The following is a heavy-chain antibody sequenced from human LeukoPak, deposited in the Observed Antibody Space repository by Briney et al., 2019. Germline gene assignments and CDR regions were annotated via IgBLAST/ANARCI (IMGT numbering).Heavy chain of an antibody. J-gene: IGHJ3*02. CDR3: ARGRNYYDSSGYYYGAFDI. V-gene: IGHV4-34*01. CDR1: GGSFSGYY. D-gene: IGHD3-22*01. CDR2: INHSGST. Sequence: SETLSLTCAVYGGSFSGYYWSWIRQPPGKGLVWIGEINHSGSTNYNPSLKSRVTISVDTSKNQFSLKLSSVTAADTAVYYCARGRNYYDSSGYYYGAFDIWGQGTMVTVSS.